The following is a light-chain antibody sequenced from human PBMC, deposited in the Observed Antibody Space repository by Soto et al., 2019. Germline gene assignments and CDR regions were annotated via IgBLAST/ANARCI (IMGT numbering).Light chain of an antibody. J-gene: IGKJ1*01. CDR1: QSVSSN. V-gene: IGKV3-15*01. CDR2: GAS. CDR3: QQYSYWPPWT. Sequence: EVVMTQSPATLSVSPGERATLSCRASQSVSSNLAWYQQKPGQAPRLLIYGASTRATGIPARFSGSGSGTEFPLTISSLQSEDFAVYYCQQYSYWPPWTFGQGTKVEIK.